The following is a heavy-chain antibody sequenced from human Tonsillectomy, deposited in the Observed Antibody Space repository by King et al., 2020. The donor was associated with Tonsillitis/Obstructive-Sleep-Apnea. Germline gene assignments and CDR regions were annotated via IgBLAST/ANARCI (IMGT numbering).Heavy chain of an antibody. D-gene: IGHD3-9*01. CDR3: ASPPNYDITPY. J-gene: IGHJ4*02. Sequence: QLQESGPGLVKPSETLSLTCTVSGGSISSSSYYWGWIRQPPGKGLEWIGSIYYSGSTYYNPSLKSRVTISVDTSKNQFSLKLSSVTAADTAVYYCASPPNYDITPYWGQGTLVTVSS. CDR1: GGSISSSSYY. V-gene: IGHV4-39*01. CDR2: IYYSGST.